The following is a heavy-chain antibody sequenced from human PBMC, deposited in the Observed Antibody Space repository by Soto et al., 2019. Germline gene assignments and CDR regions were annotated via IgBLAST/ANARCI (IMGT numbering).Heavy chain of an antibody. CDR2: ISYDGSFV. V-gene: IGHV3-30*18. J-gene: IGHJ6*02. Sequence: PGGSLRLSCVVSGLTFSDYGFHWVRQAPGKGLDWVAAISYDGSFVYYADSVRGRFTISRDNSRNTLDLQMNTLKHEHTAVYYCAKERGRNRNFAMDVSGQRTSGTVAS. CDR3: AKERGRNRNFAMDV. D-gene: IGHD1-1*01. CDR1: GLTFSDYG.